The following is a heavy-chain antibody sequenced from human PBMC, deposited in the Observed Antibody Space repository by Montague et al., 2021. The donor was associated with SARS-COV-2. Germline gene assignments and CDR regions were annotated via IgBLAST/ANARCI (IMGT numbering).Heavy chain of an antibody. V-gene: IGHV4-34*01. J-gene: IGHJ6*02. Sequence: SETLSLTCTIHGGSFSGGSFSGFYWNWVRQAPGKRLEWIGEINDSGSTNYKPSLRSRVTISVDKSDNQLSLSLRSVTAADTGVYYCARDASSSRWLRGRARYHFYPMDVWGQGTTVTVSS. CDR1: GGSFSGFY. CDR3: ARDASSSRWLRGRARYHFYPMDV. CDR2: INDSGST. D-gene: IGHD2-2*01.